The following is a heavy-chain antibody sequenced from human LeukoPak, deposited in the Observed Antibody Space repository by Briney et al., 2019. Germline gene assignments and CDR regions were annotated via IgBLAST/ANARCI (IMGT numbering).Heavy chain of an antibody. CDR1: GGSISSYY. V-gene: IGHV4-59*01. Sequence: SETLSLTCTVSGGSISSYYWSWIRQPPGKGLEWIGYIYYSGSTNYNPSLKSRVTISVDTSKNQFSLKLSSVTAADTAVYYCARTLQRENFDYWGQGTLVTVSS. CDR3: ARTLQRENFDY. CDR2: IYYSGST. J-gene: IGHJ4*02.